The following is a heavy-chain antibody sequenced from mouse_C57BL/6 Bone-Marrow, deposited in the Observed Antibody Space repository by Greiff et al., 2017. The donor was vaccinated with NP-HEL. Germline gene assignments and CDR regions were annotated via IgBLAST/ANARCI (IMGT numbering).Heavy chain of an antibody. Sequence: DVMLVESGGGLVKPGGSLKLSCAASGFTFSDYGMHWVRQAPEKGLEWVAYISSGSSTIYYADTVKGRFTISRDNAKNTLFLQMTSLRSEDTAMYYCASPITTVPHWYFDVWGTGTTVTVSS. V-gene: IGHV5-17*01. J-gene: IGHJ1*03. CDR1: GFTFSDYG. CDR2: ISSGSSTI. CDR3: ASPITTVPHWYFDV. D-gene: IGHD1-1*01.